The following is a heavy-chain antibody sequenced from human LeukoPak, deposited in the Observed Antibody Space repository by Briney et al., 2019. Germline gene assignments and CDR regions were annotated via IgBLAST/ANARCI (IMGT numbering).Heavy chain of an antibody. CDR1: GFTFSSYW. D-gene: IGHD3-22*01. CDR2: INSDGSST. CDR3: VRVDSSGYGLHWGLDY. Sequence: RPGGSLRLSCAASGFTFSSYWMHWVRQAPGKGLVWVSRINSDGSSTSYADSVKGRFTISRDNAKNSLYLQMNSLRAEDTAVYYCVRVDSSGYGLHWGLDYWGQGTLVTVSS. J-gene: IGHJ4*02. V-gene: IGHV3-74*01.